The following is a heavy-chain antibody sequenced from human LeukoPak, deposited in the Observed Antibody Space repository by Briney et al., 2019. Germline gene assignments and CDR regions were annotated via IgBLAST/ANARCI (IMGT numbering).Heavy chain of an antibody. CDR3: ARGPNSNWSGLDF. J-gene: IGHJ4*02. D-gene: IGHD6-6*01. Sequence: GGSLRLSCIASGFSFSGHWMHWARQLPGKGLGWVSRISPTGSTTSYADSVKGRFNVSRDNAKNTLYLQVNNLRAEDTAVYYCARGPNSNWSGLDFWGRGTLLTVSS. CDR2: ISPTGSTT. CDR1: GFSFSGHW. V-gene: IGHV3-74*01.